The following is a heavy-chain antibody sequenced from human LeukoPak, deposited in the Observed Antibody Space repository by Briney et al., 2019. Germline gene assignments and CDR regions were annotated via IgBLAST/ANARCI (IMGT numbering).Heavy chain of an antibody. V-gene: IGHV3-23*01. J-gene: IGHJ6*02. CDR1: GFTFSSYA. CDR3: AKGDYDFWSGYSLYYYYYGMDV. CDR2: ISGRGGST. D-gene: IGHD3-3*01. Sequence: PGGSLRLSCAASGFTFSSYAMSWVRQAPGKGLEWGSAISGRGGSTYYADSVKGRFTISRDNSKNPLYLQMNSLRAEDTAVYYCAKGDYDFWSGYSLYYYYYGMDVWGQGTTVTVSS.